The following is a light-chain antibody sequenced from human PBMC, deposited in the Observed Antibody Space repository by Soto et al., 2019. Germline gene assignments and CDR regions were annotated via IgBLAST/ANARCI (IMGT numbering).Light chain of an antibody. Sequence: QAVVTQEPSLTVSPGGTVTLTCASSTGAVTSGYYPNWFQQQPGQAPRTLIYSTSNTHSWTPARFSGSLLGGKAALTLSGVQQEDEDEYYCLLYYGGAVVFGGGTKLTVL. CDR2: STS. V-gene: IGLV7-43*01. CDR1: TGAVTSGYY. J-gene: IGLJ2*01. CDR3: LLYYGGAVV.